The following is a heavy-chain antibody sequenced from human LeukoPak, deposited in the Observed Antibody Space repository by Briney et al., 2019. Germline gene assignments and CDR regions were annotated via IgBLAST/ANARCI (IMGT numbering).Heavy chain of an antibody. V-gene: IGHV7-4-1*02. CDR3: ARDTPDGRVTKFDY. CDR2: INPSNGNP. J-gene: IGHJ4*02. D-gene: IGHD4-17*01. CDR1: GYTFKTYA. Sequence: ASVKVSCTSSGYTFKTYAINWLRQAPGQGLEWVGWINPSNGNPTYAQGFTGRFVFSLDTSVSTAFLHISSLQIEDTAVYYCARDTPDGRVTKFDYWGQGTLVTVSS.